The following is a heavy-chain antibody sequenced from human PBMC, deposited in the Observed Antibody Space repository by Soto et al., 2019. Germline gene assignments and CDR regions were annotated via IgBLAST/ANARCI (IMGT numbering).Heavy chain of an antibody. D-gene: IGHD2-15*01. Sequence: GGSLRLSCAASGFTFDDYTMHWVRQAPGKGLEWVSLISWDGGSTYYADSVKGRFTISRDNSKNSLYLQMNSLRTEDTALYYCAKDIIGATHAPHCYYGIDVWGPGTPLTVSS. J-gene: IGHJ6*02. CDR3: AKDIIGATHAPHCYYGIDV. CDR1: GFTFDDYT. V-gene: IGHV3-43*01. CDR2: ISWDGGST.